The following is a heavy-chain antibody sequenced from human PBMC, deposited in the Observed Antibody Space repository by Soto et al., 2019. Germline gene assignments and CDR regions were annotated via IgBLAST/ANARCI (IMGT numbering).Heavy chain of an antibody. D-gene: IGHD3-10*01. J-gene: IGHJ4*02. CDR1: GYTFTSYG. CDR3: ARDYGSGCYYSSPTFDY. CDR2: ISAYNGNT. Sequence: ASVKVSCKASGYTFTSYGISWVRQAPGQGLEWMGWISAYNGNTNYAQKLQGRVTMTTDTSTSTAYIDLRSLRSDDTAVYYCARDYGSGCYYSSPTFDYWGQGTLVTVS. V-gene: IGHV1-18*04.